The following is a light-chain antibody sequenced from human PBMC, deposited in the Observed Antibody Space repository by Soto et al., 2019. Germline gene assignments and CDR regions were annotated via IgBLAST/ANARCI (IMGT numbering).Light chain of an antibody. Sequence: EIEMTQSPATLSVSPGERATLSCRASQSVTYNLARYKQKPGQAPRLLIYGESPRASGVPARLSGSGSGTDLTLTISRLKSEDFAVYYCQKRADWPITFGQGTRLEIK. J-gene: IGKJ5*01. CDR3: QKRADWPIT. CDR2: GES. V-gene: IGKV3-15*01. CDR1: QSVTYN.